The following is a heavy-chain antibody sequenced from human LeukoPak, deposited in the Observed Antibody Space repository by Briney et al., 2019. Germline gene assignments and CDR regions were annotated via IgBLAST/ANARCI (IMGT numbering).Heavy chain of an antibody. V-gene: IGHV3-23*01. CDR2: ISGSGGST. J-gene: IGHJ4*02. D-gene: IGHD6-6*01. CDR1: GFTFSRYG. CDR3: ARVAQTPSTRPRWDFDY. Sequence: GGTLRLSCAASGFTFSRYGMSWVRQAPGKGLEWVSAISGSGGSTYYADSVKGRFTISRDNAKNSLYLQMNSLRAEDTAVYYCARVAQTPSTRPRWDFDYWGQGTLVTVSS.